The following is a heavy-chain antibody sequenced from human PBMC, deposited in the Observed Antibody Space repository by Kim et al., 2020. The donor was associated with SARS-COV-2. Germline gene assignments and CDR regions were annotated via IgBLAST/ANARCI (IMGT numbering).Heavy chain of an antibody. Sequence: GGSLRLSCAASGFTFSNAWMSWVRQAPGKGLEWVGRIKSKTDGGTTDYAAPVKGRFTISRDDSKNTLYLQMNSLKTEDTAVYYCTTLWESGSYLAGDYWGQGTLVTVSS. D-gene: IGHD1-26*01. CDR3: TTLWESGSYLAGDY. CDR1: GFTFSNAW. CDR2: IKSKTDGGTT. V-gene: IGHV3-15*01. J-gene: IGHJ4*02.